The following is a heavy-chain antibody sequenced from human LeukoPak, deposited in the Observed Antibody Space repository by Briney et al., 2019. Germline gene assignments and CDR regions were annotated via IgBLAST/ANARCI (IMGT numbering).Heavy chain of an antibody. CDR3: ARDNYYDSSGYYTAFDY. V-gene: IGHV4-31*03. CDR2: IYYSGST. D-gene: IGHD3-22*01. CDR1: GGSISSGGYY. Sequence: PSETLSLTCTVSGGSISSGGYYWSWIRQHPGKGLEWIGYIYYSGSTYYNPSLKSRVTISVDTSKNQFSLKLSSVTAADTAVYYCARDNYYDSSGYYTAFDYWGQGTLVTVSS. J-gene: IGHJ4*02.